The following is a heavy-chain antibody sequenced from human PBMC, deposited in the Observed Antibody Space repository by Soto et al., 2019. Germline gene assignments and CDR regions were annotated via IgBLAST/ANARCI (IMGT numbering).Heavy chain of an antibody. J-gene: IGHJ5*02. CDR3: ARGLGQQWLRWFDP. V-gene: IGHV1-8*01. CDR2: MNPNSGNT. Sequence: VKVSCKASGYTFTSYDINWVRQATGQGLEWMGWMNPNSGNTGYAQKFQGRVTMTRNTSISTAYMEPSSLRSEDTAVYYYARGLGQQWLRWFDPWGQGTLVTVSS. CDR1: GYTFTSYD. D-gene: IGHD6-19*01.